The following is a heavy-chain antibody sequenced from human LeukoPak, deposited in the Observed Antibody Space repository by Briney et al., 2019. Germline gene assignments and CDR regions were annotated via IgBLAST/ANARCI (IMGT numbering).Heavy chain of an antibody. D-gene: IGHD2-21*02. CDR2: IYYSGST. J-gene: IGHJ5*02. V-gene: IGHV4-59*01. CDR1: GGSISSYY. Sequence: PSETLSLTCTVSGGSISSYYWSWIRQPPGKGLEWIGYIYYSGSTNYNPSLKSRVTISVDTSKNQFSLKLSSVTAADTAVYYCARSDLYNWFDPWGQGTLDTVSS. CDR3: ARSDLYNWFDP.